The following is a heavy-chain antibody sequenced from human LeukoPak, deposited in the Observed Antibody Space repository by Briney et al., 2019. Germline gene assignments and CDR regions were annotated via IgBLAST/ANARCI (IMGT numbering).Heavy chain of an antibody. CDR1: GGTFSSYA. CDR3: AVDAGYCSSTSCYINYFDY. Sequence: GASVKVSCKACGGTFSSYAISWVRQAPGQGLEWMGGIIPIFGTANYAQKFQGRVTITTDESTSTAYMELSSLRSEDTAVYYCAVDAGYCSSTSCYINYFDYWGQGTLVTVSS. CDR2: IIPIFGTA. D-gene: IGHD2-2*02. V-gene: IGHV1-69*05. J-gene: IGHJ4*02.